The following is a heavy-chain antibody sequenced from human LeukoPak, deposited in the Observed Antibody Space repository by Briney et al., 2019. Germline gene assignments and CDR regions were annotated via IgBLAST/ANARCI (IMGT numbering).Heavy chain of an antibody. CDR1: GGSFSSYY. V-gene: IGHV4-34*01. Sequence: AETLSLTCAVYGGSFSSYYWSWIRQPPGKGLEWIGEINHSGSTNYNPSLKSRVTISVDTSKNQFSLKLSSVTAADTAVYYCARGGRHYCSGGSCHNLPVGRDYWGQGTLVTVSS. D-gene: IGHD2-15*01. J-gene: IGHJ4*02. CDR2: INHSGST. CDR3: ARGGRHYCSGGSCHNLPVGRDY.